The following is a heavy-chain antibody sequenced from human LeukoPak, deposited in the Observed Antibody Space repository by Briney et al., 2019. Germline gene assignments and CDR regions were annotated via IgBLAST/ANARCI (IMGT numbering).Heavy chain of an antibody. V-gene: IGHV3-23*01. Sequence: GGSLRLPCAASGFTFSSYAMSWVRQAPGKGLEWVSAISGSGGSTYYADSVKGRFTISRDNSKNTLYLQMNSLRAEDTAVYYCAKDHSYYYDSSGYYYSWFDPWGQGTLVTVSS. CDR1: GFTFSSYA. CDR3: AKDHSYYYDSSGYYYSWFDP. D-gene: IGHD3-22*01. J-gene: IGHJ5*02. CDR2: ISGSGGST.